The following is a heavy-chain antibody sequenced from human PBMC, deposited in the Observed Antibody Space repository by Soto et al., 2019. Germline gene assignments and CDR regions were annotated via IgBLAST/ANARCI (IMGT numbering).Heavy chain of an antibody. CDR3: ARVAMVRGVTTPYYYYGMDV. J-gene: IGHJ6*02. V-gene: IGHV1-46*01. CDR2: INPSGGST. D-gene: IGHD3-10*01. CDR1: GYTFTSYY. Sequence: GASVKVSCKASGYTFTSYYMHWVRQAPGQGLEWMGIINPSGGSTSYAQKFQGRVTMTRDTSTSTVYMELSSLRSEDTAVYDCARVAMVRGVTTPYYYYGMDVWGQGTTVTVSS.